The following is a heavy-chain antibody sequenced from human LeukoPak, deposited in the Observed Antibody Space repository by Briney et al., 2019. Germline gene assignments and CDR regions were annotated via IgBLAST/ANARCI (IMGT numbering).Heavy chain of an antibody. Sequence: GGSLRLSCAASGFTFSNYGMHWVRQAPGKGLEWVAVISYDGTKKYYADSVRGRFTVSRDNSKNTLYLQMNSLRAEDTALYYCAKDFSRMATVFLYALDIWGQGTMVTVSS. CDR3: AKDFSRMATVFLYALDI. D-gene: IGHD5-24*01. J-gene: IGHJ3*02. V-gene: IGHV3-30*18. CDR2: ISYDGTKK. CDR1: GFTFSNYG.